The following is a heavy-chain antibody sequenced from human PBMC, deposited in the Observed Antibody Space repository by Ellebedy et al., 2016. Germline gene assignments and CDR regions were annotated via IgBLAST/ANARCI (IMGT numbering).Heavy chain of an antibody. V-gene: IGHV1-46*03. CDR2: INPSGGST. Sequence: ASVKVSCXASGYTFTGYYMHWVRQAPGQGLEWMGIINPSGGSTSYAQKFQGRVTMTRDTSTSTVYMELSSLRSEDTAVYYCAGGLQLAFDIWGQGTMVTVSS. J-gene: IGHJ3*02. CDR3: AGGLQLAFDI. CDR1: GYTFTGYY. D-gene: IGHD5-24*01.